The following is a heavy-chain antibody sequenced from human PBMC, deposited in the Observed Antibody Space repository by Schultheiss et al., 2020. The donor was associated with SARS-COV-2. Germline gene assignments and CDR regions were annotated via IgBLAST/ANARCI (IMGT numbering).Heavy chain of an antibody. CDR1: GGSISSYY. Sequence: GSLRLSCTVSGGSISSYYWSWIRQSPQKGLEWIGYIYYSGTTNYKPSLKSRVTISIDTSKNQFSLKLTSVTPADTAVYYCARGSTMGTPWGHGTLVTVSS. V-gene: IGHV4-59*01. CDR2: IYYSGTT. J-gene: IGHJ5*02. D-gene: IGHD5/OR15-5a*01. CDR3: ARGSTMGTP.